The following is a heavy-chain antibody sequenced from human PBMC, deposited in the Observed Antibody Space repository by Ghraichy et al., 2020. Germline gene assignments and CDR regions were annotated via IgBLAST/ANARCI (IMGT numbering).Heavy chain of an antibody. V-gene: IGHV3-23*01. CDR2: ITTNGGST. CDR1: GFTFSSSA. J-gene: IGHJ4*02. Sequence: GGSLRLSCAGSGFTFSSSAMSWVRQAPGKGLEWVSFITTNGGSTYYADSVKGRLAISRDNSKNTLYLQMNSLRPEDTAVYYCAKASGGGTGFDSWGQGTLVTVSS. CDR3: AKASGGGTGFDS. D-gene: IGHD1-26*01.